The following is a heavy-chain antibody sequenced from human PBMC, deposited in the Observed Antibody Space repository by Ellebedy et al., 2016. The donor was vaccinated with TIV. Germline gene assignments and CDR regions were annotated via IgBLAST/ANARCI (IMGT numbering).Heavy chain of an antibody. D-gene: IGHD3-22*01. V-gene: IGHV4-59*12. CDR1: GGSISSYY. J-gene: IGHJ4*02. CDR2: IYYSGST. CDR3: ARVGYNYDSSGYQYYFDY. Sequence: SETLSLTXTVSGGSISSYYWSWIRQPPGKGLEWIGYIYYSGSTYYNPSLKSRVTISVDTSKNQFSLKLSSVTAADTAVYYCARVGYNYDSSGYQYYFDYWGQGTLVTVSS.